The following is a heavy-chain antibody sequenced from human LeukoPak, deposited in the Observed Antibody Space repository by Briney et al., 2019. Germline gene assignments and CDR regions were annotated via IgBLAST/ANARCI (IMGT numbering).Heavy chain of an antibody. J-gene: IGHJ5*02. CDR2: IYYGGST. CDR3: ARDYYDSGGKWFDP. Sequence: SETLSLTCTVSGGSISSSSYYWGWIRQPPGKGLEWIGYIYYGGSTNYNPSLKSRVTISVDTSKNQLSLKLSSVTAADTAVYYCARDYYDSGGKWFDPWGQGTLVTVSS. D-gene: IGHD3-22*01. CDR1: GGSISSSSYY. V-gene: IGHV4-61*01.